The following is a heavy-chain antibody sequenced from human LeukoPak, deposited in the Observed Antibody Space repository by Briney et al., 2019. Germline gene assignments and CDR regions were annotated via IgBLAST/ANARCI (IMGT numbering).Heavy chain of an antibody. CDR3: ARVRPPMIVVVEGRYCSDP. D-gene: IGHD3-22*01. V-gene: IGHV1-2*02. J-gene: IGHJ5*02. CDR2: INLNSGGT. Sequence: ASVKVSCKASGYTFTGYYMHWVRQAPGQGLEWMGWINLNSGGTNYAQKFQGRVTMTRDTSISTAYMELSRLRSDDTAVYYCARVRPPMIVVVEGRYCSDPWAREPWSPSP. CDR1: GYTFTGYY.